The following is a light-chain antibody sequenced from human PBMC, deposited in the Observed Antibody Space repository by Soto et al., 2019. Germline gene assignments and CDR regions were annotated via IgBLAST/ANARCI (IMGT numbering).Light chain of an antibody. V-gene: IGLV3-21*02. CDR3: QLWVSISHHFYA. CDR2: NDR. CDR1: NIGSKS. J-gene: IGLJ1*01. Sequence: SYELTQPPSVSVAPGQTARITCGGDNIGSKSVHWYQQKPGQAPVLVVYNDRDRPSGIPERFSGSNSGNTATLTISRVEAGDEADYYCQLWVSISHHFYAFGTGTKVTVL.